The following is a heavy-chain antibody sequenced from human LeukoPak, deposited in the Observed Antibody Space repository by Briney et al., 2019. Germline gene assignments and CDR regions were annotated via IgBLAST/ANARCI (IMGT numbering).Heavy chain of an antibody. D-gene: IGHD1-26*01. V-gene: IGHV4-59*08. Sequence: SGTLSLTCTVSGVSITSYYWNWIRQPPGKGLEWIGYIHYSGSATYNPSLKSRVTISVDTSKNQFSLKLSSVTAADTAVYYCARPEVGANGAFDIWGQGTMVTVSS. CDR2: IHYSGSA. J-gene: IGHJ3*02. CDR1: GVSITSYY. CDR3: ARPEVGANGAFDI.